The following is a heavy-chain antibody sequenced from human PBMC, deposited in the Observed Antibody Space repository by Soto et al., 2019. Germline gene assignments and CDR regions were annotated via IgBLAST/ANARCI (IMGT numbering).Heavy chain of an antibody. J-gene: IGHJ6*02. Sequence: SETLSLTCTVSGGSISSSSYYWGWIRQPPGKGLEWIGSIYYSGSTYYNPSLKSRVTISVDTSKNQFSLKLSSVTAADTAVYYCARTTLRYFDWLPDMGMDVWGQGTTVTVSS. CDR1: GGSISSSSYY. CDR3: ARTTLRYFDWLPDMGMDV. V-gene: IGHV4-39*01. D-gene: IGHD3-9*01. CDR2: IYYSGST.